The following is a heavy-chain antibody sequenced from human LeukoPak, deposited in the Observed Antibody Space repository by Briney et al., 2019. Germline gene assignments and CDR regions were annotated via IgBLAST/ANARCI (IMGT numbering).Heavy chain of an antibody. J-gene: IGHJ3*02. V-gene: IGHV1-2*04. CDR2: INPNSGGT. D-gene: IGHD6-19*01. Sequence: GASVKVSCKASGYTFTDYYMHWVRQAPGQGLEWMGWINPNSGGTNYAQKFQGWVTMTRDTSISTTYMELSRLRSDDTAVYYCARDLKLSSGWYDAFDIWGQGTMVTVSS. CDR3: ARDLKLSSGWYDAFDI. CDR1: GYTFTDYY.